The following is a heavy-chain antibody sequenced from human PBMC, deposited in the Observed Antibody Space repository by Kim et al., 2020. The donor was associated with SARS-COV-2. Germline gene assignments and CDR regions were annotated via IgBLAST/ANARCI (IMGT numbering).Heavy chain of an antibody. J-gene: IGHJ4*02. Sequence: ASVKVSCKASGYTFTSYAFHWVRQAPGQRLEWMGWIDADNGNTKYSQRFHDRVTITRDTSANTAYMELSSLTSEDTAVYYCARNEDYWGQGTLVTVSS. CDR2: IDADNGNT. V-gene: IGHV1-3*01. CDR1: GYTFTSYA. CDR3: ARNEDY.